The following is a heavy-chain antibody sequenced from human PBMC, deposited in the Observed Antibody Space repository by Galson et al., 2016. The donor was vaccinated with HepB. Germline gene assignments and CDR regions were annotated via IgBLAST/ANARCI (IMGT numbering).Heavy chain of an antibody. CDR1: GYTFNSYG. Sequence: SVKVSCKASGYTFNSYGITWVRQAPGQGLEWMGWISAYTGNTDYAQKFQGRATMTTDTSTNTAYMELRSLTSDDTAVYFCARDPRQRWGLRFLGFDPWGQGTLVTVSS. V-gene: IGHV1-18*01. CDR2: ISAYTGNT. J-gene: IGHJ5*02. CDR3: ARDPRQRWGLRFLGFDP. D-gene: IGHD3-3*01.